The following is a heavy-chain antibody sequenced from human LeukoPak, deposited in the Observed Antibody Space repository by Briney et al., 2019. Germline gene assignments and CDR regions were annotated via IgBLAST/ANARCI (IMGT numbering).Heavy chain of an antibody. CDR3: ARDPYDSRSGSYGAFDI. CDR2: IKQDGSEE. Sequence: GGSLRLSCAASGFTFSSYEMNWVRQAPGKGLEWVANIKQDGSEEYNVDSVKGRFTISRDNAKNSLYLQMNSLRAEDTAVYYCARDPYDSRSGSYGAFDIWGQGTMVTVSS. V-gene: IGHV3-7*01. D-gene: IGHD3-22*01. J-gene: IGHJ3*02. CDR1: GFTFSSYE.